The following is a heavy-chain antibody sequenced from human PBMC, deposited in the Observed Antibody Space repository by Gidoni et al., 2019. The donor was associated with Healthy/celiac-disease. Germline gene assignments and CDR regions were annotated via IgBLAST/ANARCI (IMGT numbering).Heavy chain of an antibody. CDR3: ARVDRPHSGYYADY. V-gene: IGHV4-34*01. CDR2: INHSGST. J-gene: IGHJ4*02. Sequence: QVQLQQWGAGLLKPSETLSLTCAVYGGSFSGYYWSWIRQPPGKGLEWIGEINHSGSTNYNPSLKSRVTISVDTSKNQFSLKLSSVTAADTAVYYCARVDRPHSGYYADYWGQGTLVTVSS. D-gene: IGHD3-22*01. CDR1: GGSFSGYY.